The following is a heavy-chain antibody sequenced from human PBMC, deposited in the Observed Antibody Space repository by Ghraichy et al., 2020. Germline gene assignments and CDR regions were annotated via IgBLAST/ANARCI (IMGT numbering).Heavy chain of an antibody. CDR2: ISGSGGST. Sequence: GESLNISCAASGFTFSSYAMSWVRQAPGKGLEWVSAISGSGGSTYYADSVKGRFTISRDNSKNTLYLQMNSLRAEDTAVYYCAKKLTDYYYGSGSEDYFDYWGQGTLVTVSS. V-gene: IGHV3-23*01. D-gene: IGHD3-10*01. J-gene: IGHJ4*02. CDR3: AKKLTDYYYGSGSEDYFDY. CDR1: GFTFSSYA.